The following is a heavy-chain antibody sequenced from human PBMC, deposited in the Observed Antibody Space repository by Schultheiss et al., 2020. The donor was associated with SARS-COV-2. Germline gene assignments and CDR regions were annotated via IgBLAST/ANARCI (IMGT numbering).Heavy chain of an antibody. CDR3: ARGLGGLIAAAGYAYFDY. J-gene: IGHJ4*02. Sequence: GGSLRLSCAASGFSFSSYGMYWVRQAPGKGLEWVAVIWYDGSNKYYADSVKGRFTISRDNSKNTLYLQMNSLRAEDTAVYYCARGLGGLIAAAGYAYFDYWGQGTLVTVSS. CDR1: GFSFSSYG. D-gene: IGHD6-13*01. V-gene: IGHV3-33*08. CDR2: IWYDGSNK.